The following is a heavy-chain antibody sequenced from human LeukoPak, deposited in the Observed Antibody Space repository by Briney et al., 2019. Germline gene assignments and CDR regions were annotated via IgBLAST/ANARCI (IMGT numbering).Heavy chain of an antibody. Sequence: GGSLRLSCAASGFTFSSYAMSWVRQAPGKGLEWISGISGSGGSTYYADSVKGRFTISRDTARNSVFLQMNSLRAEDTAVYYCARNRLYDFWSGYHAVRMDGFDIWGQGTKVSVSS. D-gene: IGHD3-3*01. CDR2: ISGSGGST. V-gene: IGHV3-23*01. CDR3: ARNRLYDFWSGYHAVRMDGFDI. CDR1: GFTFSSYA. J-gene: IGHJ3*02.